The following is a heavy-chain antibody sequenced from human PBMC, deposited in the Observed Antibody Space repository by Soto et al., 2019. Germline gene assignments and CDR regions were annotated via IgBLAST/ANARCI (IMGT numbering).Heavy chain of an antibody. CDR1: GGTFSSYA. V-gene: IGHV1-69*13. J-gene: IGHJ5*02. Sequence: ASVKVSCKASGGTFSSYAISWVRQAPGQGLEWMGGIIPIFGTASYAQKFQGRVTITADESTSTAYMELSSLRSEDTAVYYCAREPYDFRSRYYNNWFDPWGQGNLVTVSS. D-gene: IGHD3-3*01. CDR2: IIPIFGTA. CDR3: AREPYDFRSRYYNNWFDP.